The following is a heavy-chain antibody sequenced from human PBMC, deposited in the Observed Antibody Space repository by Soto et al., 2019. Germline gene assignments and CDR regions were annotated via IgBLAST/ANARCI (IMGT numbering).Heavy chain of an antibody. D-gene: IGHD2-8*01. Sequence: QVQLVQSGAEVKKPGASVKVSCKASGYSFTDYHIHWVRQAPGQGLEWLGRINPKSGGTSTAQKFQGWVTMTTDTSISTASMELTRLTSDDTAIYYCARGDSTDCSNGMCSFFYNHDMDVWGQGTTVTVSS. CDR3: ARGDSTDCSNGMCSFFYNHDMDV. CDR1: GYSFTDYH. J-gene: IGHJ6*02. V-gene: IGHV1-2*04. CDR2: INPKSGGT.